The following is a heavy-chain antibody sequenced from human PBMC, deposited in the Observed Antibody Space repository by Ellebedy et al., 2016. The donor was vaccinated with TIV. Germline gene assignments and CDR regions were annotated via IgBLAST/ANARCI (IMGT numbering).Heavy chain of an antibody. CDR1: GFTFSSYS. V-gene: IGHV3-48*02. CDR3: ARDKRGILWSPDY. D-gene: IGHD2-21*01. Sequence: GESLKISXAASGFTFSSYSMNWVRQAPGKGLEWVSYISSSSSTIYYADSVKGRFTISRDNAKNSLYLQMNSLRDEDTAVYYCARDKRGILWSPDYWGQGTLVTVSS. J-gene: IGHJ4*02. CDR2: ISSSSSTI.